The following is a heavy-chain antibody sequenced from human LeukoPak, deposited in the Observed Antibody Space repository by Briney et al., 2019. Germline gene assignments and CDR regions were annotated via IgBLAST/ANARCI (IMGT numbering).Heavy chain of an antibody. D-gene: IGHD4-11*01. J-gene: IGHJ4*02. V-gene: IGHV4-34*01. CDR3: TRMTRGHDY. CDR1: GVSFDDYY. CDR2: INHSGYT. Sequence: PSETLSLTCAVSGVSFDDYYWSWVRQTPGKGLEWIGEINHSGYTNDNPSLKSRVTLSIDTPRKQFSLNLRSVTVADAGIYFCTRMTRGHDYWGQGTQVTVSS.